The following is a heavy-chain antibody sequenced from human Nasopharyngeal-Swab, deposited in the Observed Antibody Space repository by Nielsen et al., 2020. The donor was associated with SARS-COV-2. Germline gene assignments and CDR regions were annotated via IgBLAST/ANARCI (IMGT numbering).Heavy chain of an antibody. Sequence: SCAASGFPFSSYAIHWVRQAPGKGLEWVAVISYDGSNKYYADSVKGRFTISRDNSKNTLYLQMNSLRAEDTAMYYCARPASGGYYYYMDVWGKGTTVTVSS. D-gene: IGHD3-16*01. V-gene: IGHV3-30-3*01. CDR3: ARPASGGYYYYMDV. CDR1: GFPFSSYA. J-gene: IGHJ6*03. CDR2: ISYDGSNK.